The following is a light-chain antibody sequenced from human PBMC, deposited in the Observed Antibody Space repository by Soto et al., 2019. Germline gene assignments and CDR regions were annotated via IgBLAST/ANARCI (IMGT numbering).Light chain of an antibody. V-gene: IGLV2-23*03. Sequence: QSALTQPASVSGSPGQSITISCTGTSSDVGSYNLVSWYQQHPGKAPKLMIYEGSKRPSGVSNRFSGSKSGNTASLTISGLQAEDEADYYCCSYGGIDNFVVFGGGTKVTVL. J-gene: IGLJ2*01. CDR3: CSYGGIDNFVV. CDR2: EGS. CDR1: SSDVGSYNL.